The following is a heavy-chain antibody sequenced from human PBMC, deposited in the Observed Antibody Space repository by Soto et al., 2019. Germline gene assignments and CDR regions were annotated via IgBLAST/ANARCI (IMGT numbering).Heavy chain of an antibody. Sequence: GESLKISCKGSGYHFTNYWIAWVRQMPGKGLEWMGIIYPGDSETRYSPSFQGQVTISADKSISTAYLQWISLKASDTAMYYCARSYGSGWRDGFEIWGQGTMVTVSS. CDR1: GYHFTNYW. CDR2: IYPGDSET. D-gene: IGHD6-19*01. CDR3: ARSYGSGWRDGFEI. V-gene: IGHV5-51*01. J-gene: IGHJ3*02.